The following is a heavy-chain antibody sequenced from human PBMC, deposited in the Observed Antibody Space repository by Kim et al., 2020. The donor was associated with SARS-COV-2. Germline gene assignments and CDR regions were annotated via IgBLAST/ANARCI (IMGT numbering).Heavy chain of an antibody. V-gene: IGHV1-46*01. CDR1: GYTFTSYY. Sequence: ASVKVSCKASGYTFTSYYMHWVRQAPGQGLEWMGIINPSGGSTSYAQKFQGRVTMTRDTSTSTVYMELSSLRSEDTAVYYCARDGSSIYYGSGSHTFDPWGQGTLVTVSS. J-gene: IGHJ5*02. D-gene: IGHD3-10*01. CDR2: INPSGGST. CDR3: ARDGSSIYYGSGSHTFDP.